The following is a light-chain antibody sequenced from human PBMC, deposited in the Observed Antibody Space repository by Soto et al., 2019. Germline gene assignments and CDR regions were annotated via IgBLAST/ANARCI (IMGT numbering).Light chain of an antibody. V-gene: IGKV1-5*03. CDR3: KHYNSYSEA. CDR2: KAS. CDR1: QTVSSW. Sequence: DIQMTQSPSTLSGSVGDRVTITCRASQTVSSWLAWYQQKPGKAPKLLIYKASTLKSGVQSRFSGSGSGTEFTLTIRSLRPDDFATYYCKHYNSYSEAFGQGTKVDI. J-gene: IGKJ1*01.